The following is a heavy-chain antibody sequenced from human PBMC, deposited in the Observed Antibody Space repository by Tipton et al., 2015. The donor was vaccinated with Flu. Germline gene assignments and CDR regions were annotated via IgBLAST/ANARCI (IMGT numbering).Heavy chain of an antibody. CDR1: GGSISSFY. Sequence: TLSLTCTVSGGSISSFYWNWVRQAPGKGLEWVANINQDGSQKHYVDSVKGRFTISRDNPVNSVYLQMNSLRAEDTAVYFCVRAIYASDNYSGQGTLVTVSS. J-gene: IGHJ4*02. D-gene: IGHD3-10*01. CDR3: VRAIYASDNY. V-gene: IGHV3-7*01. CDR2: INQDGSQK.